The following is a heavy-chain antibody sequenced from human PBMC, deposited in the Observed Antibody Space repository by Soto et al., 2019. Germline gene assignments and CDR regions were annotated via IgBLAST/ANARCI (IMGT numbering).Heavy chain of an antibody. CDR2: INHSGST. J-gene: IGHJ4*02. V-gene: IGHV4-34*01. D-gene: IGHD2-21*02. CDR1: GGSFSGYY. Sequence: PSETLSLTCAVYGGSFSGYYWSWIRQPPGKGLEWIGEINHSGSTNYNPSLKSRVTISVDTSKNQFSLKLSSVTAADTVVYYCAGRHIVVVTAIPFDYWGQGTLVTVSS. CDR3: AGRHIVVVTAIPFDY.